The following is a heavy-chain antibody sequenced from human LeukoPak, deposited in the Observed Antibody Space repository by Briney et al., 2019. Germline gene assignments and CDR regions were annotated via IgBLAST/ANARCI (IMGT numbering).Heavy chain of an antibody. J-gene: IGHJ3*02. D-gene: IGHD2-2*01. CDR3: ARGSKEYELGYCSSTSCLSDAFDI. CDR1: GGSISSGSYY. CDR2: IYTSGST. Sequence: PSQTLSLTCTVSGGSISSGSYYLSWIRHPAGKGLEWIGRIYTSGSTNYNPSLKSRVTISVDTSKNQFSLKLSSVTAADTAVYYCARGSKEYELGYCSSTSCLSDAFDIWGQGTMVTVSS. V-gene: IGHV4-61*02.